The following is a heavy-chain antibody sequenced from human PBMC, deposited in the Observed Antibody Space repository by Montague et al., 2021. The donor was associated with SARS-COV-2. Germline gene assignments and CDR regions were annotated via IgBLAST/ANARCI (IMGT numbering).Heavy chain of an antibody. CDR2: IYYRGST. J-gene: IGHJ5*02. V-gene: IGHV4-59*01. Sequence: SETLSLTCAVSGGSFSDYYWTWIRQPPGKGLEWIGYIYYRGSTNYNPSLKTRVTISVDTSKNQFSLKLSSVTAADTAVYYCAREDRWNWFDPWGQGTLVIVSS. CDR3: AREDRWNWFDP. D-gene: IGHD5-24*01. CDR1: GGSFSDYY.